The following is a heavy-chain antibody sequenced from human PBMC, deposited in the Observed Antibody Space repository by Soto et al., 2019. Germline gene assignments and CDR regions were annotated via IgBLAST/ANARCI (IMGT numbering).Heavy chain of an antibody. CDR2: ISGSGGST. J-gene: IGHJ5*02. CDR3: AKEENGTSSWIDWFDP. CDR1: GFPFSSSA. V-gene: IGHV3-23*01. D-gene: IGHD2-2*03. Sequence: GGSLRLSCAASGFPFSSSAMSLFLLPQGKGLEWVSSISGSGGSTYYTDSVKGRFTIFSVSSKNTLYLQINNLRAEDTAVYYCAKEENGTSSWIDWFDPRGQGTLVTVSS.